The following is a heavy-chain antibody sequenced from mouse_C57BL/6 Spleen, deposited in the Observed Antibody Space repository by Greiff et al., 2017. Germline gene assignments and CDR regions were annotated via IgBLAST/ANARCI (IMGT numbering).Heavy chain of an antibody. CDR1: GYAFSSSW. V-gene: IGHV1-82*01. CDR2: IYPGDGDT. D-gene: IGHD2-5*01. CDR3: ARDSNFDY. J-gene: IGHJ2*01. Sequence: QVQLQQSGPELVKPGASVKISCKASGYAFSSSWMNWVKQRPGQGLEWIGRIYPGDGDTNYNGKFKGKATLTADKSSSTAYMQLSSLTSEDSAVYFCARDSNFDYWGQGTTRTVSS.